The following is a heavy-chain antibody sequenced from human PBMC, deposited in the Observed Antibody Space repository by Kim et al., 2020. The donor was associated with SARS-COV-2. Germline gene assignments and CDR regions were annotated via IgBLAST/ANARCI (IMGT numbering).Heavy chain of an antibody. D-gene: IGHD3-10*01. Sequence: SQTLSLTCAISGDSVSSNSAAWNWIRQSPSRGLEWLGRTYYRSKWYSDYAISVKSRLTINPDTSKNQVSLQLNSVTPADTAVYYCAVGHGSGSGALSGRLLYNYYGIDVWGQGTTVTVSS. J-gene: IGHJ6*02. V-gene: IGHV6-1*01. CDR3: AVGHGSGSGALSGRLLYNYYGIDV. CDR2: TYYRSKWYS. CDR1: GDSVSSNSAA.